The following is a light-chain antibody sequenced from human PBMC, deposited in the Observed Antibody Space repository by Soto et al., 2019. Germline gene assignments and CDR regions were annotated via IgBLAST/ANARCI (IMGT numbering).Light chain of an antibody. CDR2: DVS. V-gene: IGKV3-11*01. Sequence: EIVLTQSPATLSLSPWERATLSCRASQSVSSYLAWYQQKPGQAPRLLIYDVSNRATGIPGRFSGSGSGTDFTLTISGLEPGDFAVYYCQQRSSFGQGTRLEIK. J-gene: IGKJ5*01. CDR3: QQRSS. CDR1: QSVSSY.